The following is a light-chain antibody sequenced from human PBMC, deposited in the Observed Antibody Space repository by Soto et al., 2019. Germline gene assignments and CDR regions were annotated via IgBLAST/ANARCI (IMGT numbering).Light chain of an antibody. Sequence: EIVMTQSPATLSLSPGERATLSCRASQSISNNLAWYQQKRGQAPRLLIYGAATRATGIPARFSGSGSGTEFTLTINSLQSEDFAVYYCQQYDKWPQVYTFGQGTKLEIK. CDR1: QSISNN. CDR3: QQYDKWPQVYT. V-gene: IGKV3-15*01. J-gene: IGKJ2*01. CDR2: GAA.